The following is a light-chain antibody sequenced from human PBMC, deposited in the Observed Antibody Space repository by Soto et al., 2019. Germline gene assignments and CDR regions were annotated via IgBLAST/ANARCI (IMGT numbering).Light chain of an antibody. CDR1: SSDVGGYNY. Sequence: QSALTQPASVSGSPGQSITISCTGTSSDVGGYNYVSWYQQHPGKAPKLMIYDVSNRPSGVSNRVSGAKSGNTASLTISGRQAEDEADYYCSSLTSSSPLVFGPGTKLTVL. J-gene: IGLJ1*01. V-gene: IGLV2-14*01. CDR3: SSLTSSSPLV. CDR2: DVS.